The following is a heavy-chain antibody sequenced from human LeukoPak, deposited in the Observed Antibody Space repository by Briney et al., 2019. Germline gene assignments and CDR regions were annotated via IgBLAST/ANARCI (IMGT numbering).Heavy chain of an antibody. CDR2: FDPEDGET. Sequence: ASVKVSCKVSGYTLTELSMHWVRQAPGKGLEWMGGFDPEDGETIYAQKFQGRVTMTEDTSTDTAYMELSSLRSEDTAVYYCATVKITMARALHGMDVWGQGTTVTVSS. J-gene: IGHJ6*02. CDR1: GYTLTELS. D-gene: IGHD3-10*01. CDR3: ATVKITMARALHGMDV. V-gene: IGHV1-24*01.